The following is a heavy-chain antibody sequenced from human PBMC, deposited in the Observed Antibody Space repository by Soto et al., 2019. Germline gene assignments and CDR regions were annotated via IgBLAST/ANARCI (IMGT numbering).Heavy chain of an antibody. V-gene: IGHV1-2*02. CDR3: ARAYGSGTLGPGY. J-gene: IGHJ4*02. CDR2: INPNSGGT. Sequence: ASVKVSCKASGYTFTGYYMHWVRQAPGQGLEWMGWINPNSGGTNYAQKFQGRVTMTRDTSISTAYMELSRLSSDDTAVYYCARAYGSGTLGPGYWGQGTLVTVSS. D-gene: IGHD3-10*01. CDR1: GYTFTGYY.